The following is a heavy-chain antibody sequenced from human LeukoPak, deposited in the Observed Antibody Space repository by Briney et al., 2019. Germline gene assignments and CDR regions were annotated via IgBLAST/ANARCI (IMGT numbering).Heavy chain of an antibody. Sequence: PGGSLRLSCAASGFTFSSDWMSWVRQAPGKGLEYVANIKEDGSEKYYVDSVKGRFTISRDNTKNSLYLQMNSLRGEDTAMYYCVRDGHQGIFTWCWGQGTLVTVSS. J-gene: IGHJ4*02. CDR3: VRDGHQGIFTWC. CDR2: IKEDGSEK. CDR1: GFTFSSDW. V-gene: IGHV3-7*05. D-gene: IGHD2-15*01.